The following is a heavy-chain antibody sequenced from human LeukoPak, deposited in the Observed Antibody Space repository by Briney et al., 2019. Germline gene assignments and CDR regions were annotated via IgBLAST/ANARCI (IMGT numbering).Heavy chain of an antibody. V-gene: IGHV3-48*01. CDR1: GFTFSTYS. D-gene: IGHD6-19*01. J-gene: IGHJ4*02. CDR2: ISSSSFTI. Sequence: GGSLRLSCAASGFTFSTYSMNWVRQAPGKGLEWVSYISSSSFTIHYADSVKGRFTISRDNSKNTLYLQMNSLRAEDTAVYYCAKQYQYSSGWYDDYWGQGTLVTVSS. CDR3: AKQYQYSSGWYDDY.